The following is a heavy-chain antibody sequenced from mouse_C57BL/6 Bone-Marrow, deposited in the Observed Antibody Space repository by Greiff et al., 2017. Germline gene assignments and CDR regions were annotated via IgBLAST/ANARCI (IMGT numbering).Heavy chain of an antibody. D-gene: IGHD2-3*01. CDR1: GFNIKDDY. J-gene: IGHJ2*01. CDR3: TRIYDGYYDY. V-gene: IGHV14-4*01. CDR2: IDPENGDT. Sequence: EVQLVESGAELVRPGASVKLSCTASGFNIKDDYMHWVKQRPEQGLEWIGWIDPENGDTEYASKFQGKATITADTSSNTAYLQLSSLTSEDTAVYYCTRIYDGYYDYWGQGTTLTVSS.